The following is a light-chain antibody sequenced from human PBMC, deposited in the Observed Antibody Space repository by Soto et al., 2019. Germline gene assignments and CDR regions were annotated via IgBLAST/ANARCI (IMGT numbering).Light chain of an antibody. J-gene: IGKJ4*01. CDR1: QSVSSSY. CDR2: GAS. Sequence: EIELTQSPGTLSLSPGDRATLSCRASQSVSSSYFACYQQKPDQAPSILIYGASSRATGIQDSFSGSGSGKDFTLTISRLDPEDFAVYYCQQYVSSRLTFGGGNKVEIK. CDR3: QQYVSSRLT. V-gene: IGKV3-20*01.